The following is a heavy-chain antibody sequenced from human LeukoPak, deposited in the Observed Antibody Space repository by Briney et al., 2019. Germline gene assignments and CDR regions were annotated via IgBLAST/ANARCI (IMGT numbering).Heavy chain of an antibody. CDR2: INPKSGGT. D-gene: IGHD6-19*01. Sequence: ASVKVSCKTSGYTFTDNYIHWVRQAPGQGREWMGWINPKSGGTNYAQKFQGRVTLTSDTSITTAYMELSSLRSDDTAVYYCPRDRPGYSSWFDPWGQGTLVTVSS. V-gene: IGHV1-2*02. CDR1: GYTFTDNY. CDR3: PRDRPGYSSWFDP. J-gene: IGHJ5*02.